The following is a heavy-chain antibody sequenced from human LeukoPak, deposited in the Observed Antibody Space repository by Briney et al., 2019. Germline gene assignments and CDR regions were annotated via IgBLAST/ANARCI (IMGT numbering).Heavy chain of an antibody. J-gene: IGHJ4*02. CDR3: ARGGHYYDSSGLTFDY. Sequence: GGSLRLSCAASGFTFSSYAMHWVRQAPGKGPEWVAVISYDGSNKYYADSVKGRFTISRDNSKNTLYLQMNSLRAEDTAVSYCARGGHYYDSSGLTFDYWGQGTLVTVSS. D-gene: IGHD3-22*01. CDR2: ISYDGSNK. CDR1: GFTFSSYA. V-gene: IGHV3-30*04.